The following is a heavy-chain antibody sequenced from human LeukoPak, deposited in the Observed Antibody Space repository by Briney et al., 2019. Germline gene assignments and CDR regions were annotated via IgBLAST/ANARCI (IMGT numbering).Heavy chain of an antibody. CDR1: GFTFSSYG. V-gene: IGHV3-30*18. CDR2: ISYDGSNK. D-gene: IGHD6-19*01. J-gene: IGHJ4*02. Sequence: GGSLRLTCAASGFTFSSYGMHWVRQAPGKGLEWVAVISYDGSNKYYADSVKGRFTISRDNSKNTLYLQMNSLRAEDTAVYYCAKDQVISSGCIDYWGQGTLVTVSS. CDR3: AKDQVISSGCIDY.